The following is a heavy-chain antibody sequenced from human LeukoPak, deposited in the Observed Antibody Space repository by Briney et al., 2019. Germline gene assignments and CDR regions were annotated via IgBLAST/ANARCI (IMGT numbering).Heavy chain of an antibody. V-gene: IGHV1-69*04. CDR1: GGTFSSYA. CDR2: IIPILGIA. J-gene: IGHJ6*02. CDR3: ARARLGGVYYYGMDV. Sequence: SVKVSCKASGGTFSSYAISWVRQAPGQGLEWMGRIIPILGIANYAQKFQGRVTITADKSTSTAYMELSGLRSEDTAVYYCARARLGGVYYYGMDVWGQGATVTVSS. D-gene: IGHD2-8*02.